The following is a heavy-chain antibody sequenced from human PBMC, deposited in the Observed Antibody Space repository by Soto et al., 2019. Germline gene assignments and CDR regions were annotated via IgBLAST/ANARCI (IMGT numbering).Heavy chain of an antibody. CDR2: ISYDGSNK. J-gene: IGHJ4*02. CDR1: GFTFSSYA. Sequence: PGGSLRLSCAASGFTFSSYAMHWVRQAPGKGLEWVAVISYDGSNKYYADSVKGRFTISRDNSKNTLYLQMNSLRAEDTAVYYCARGPRSIAAAVFYWGQGTLVT. CDR3: ARGPRSIAAAVFY. D-gene: IGHD6-13*01. V-gene: IGHV3-30-3*01.